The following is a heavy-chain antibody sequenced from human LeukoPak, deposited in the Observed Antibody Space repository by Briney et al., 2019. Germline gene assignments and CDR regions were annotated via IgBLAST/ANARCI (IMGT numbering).Heavy chain of an antibody. CDR2: IKQDGSEK. D-gene: IGHD2-21*01. V-gene: IGHV3-7*05. Sequence: PGGSLRLSCAASVFTLSNSWIYWVRQAPGKGLEWVANIKQDGSEKYYVDSVKSRFTISRDNAKNSPYLQKNSLRAEDTAVYYCASRGDTNSMSAFDIWGQGTMVTVSS. CDR3: ASRGDTNSMSAFDI. J-gene: IGHJ3*02. CDR1: VFTLSNSW.